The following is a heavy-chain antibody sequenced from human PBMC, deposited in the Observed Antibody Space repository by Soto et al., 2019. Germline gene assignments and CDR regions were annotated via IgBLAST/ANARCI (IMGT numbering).Heavy chain of an antibody. CDR3: ARGGGDSSGYYPDY. D-gene: IGHD3-22*01. J-gene: IGHJ4*02. CDR1: GGSISSSSYY. V-gene: IGHV4-39*07. Sequence: SETLSLTCTVSGGSISSSSYYWGWIRQPPGKGLEWIGSIYYSGSTYYNPSLKSRVTISVDTSKNQFSLKLSSVTAADTAVYYCARGGGDSSGYYPDYWGQGTLVTVSS. CDR2: IYYSGST.